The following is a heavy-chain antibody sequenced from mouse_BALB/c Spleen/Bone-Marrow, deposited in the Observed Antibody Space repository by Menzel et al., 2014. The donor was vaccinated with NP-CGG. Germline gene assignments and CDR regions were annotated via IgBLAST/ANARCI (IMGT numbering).Heavy chain of an antibody. CDR2: IDPYNGDT. J-gene: IGHJ4*01. CDR1: GYAFXSYN. CDR3: AKEARSRYYVLDN. V-gene: IGHV1S135*01. Sequence: EVQLQQSGPELVKPGASVKVSCKASGYAFXSYNMYWVRQSHGKSLEWIGYIDPYNGDTSYNQKFKGKATLTVDKSSSTAYMHLNSLTSEDSAVYYCAKEARSRYYVLDNWGQGTSVTVSS.